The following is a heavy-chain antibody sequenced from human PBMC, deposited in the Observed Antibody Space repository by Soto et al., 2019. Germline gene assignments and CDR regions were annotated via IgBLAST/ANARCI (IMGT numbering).Heavy chain of an antibody. CDR3: ASGGSSLNFHS. CDR1: GGSFSGYY. CDR2: INHSGST. Sequence: PSETLSLTCAVYGGSFSGYYWSWIRQPPGKGLEWIGEINHSGSTNYNPSLKSRVTISVDTSKNQFSLKLSSVTAADTAVYYCASGGSSLNFHSWGQGTLVTVSS. J-gene: IGHJ4*02. V-gene: IGHV4-34*01. D-gene: IGHD6-6*01.